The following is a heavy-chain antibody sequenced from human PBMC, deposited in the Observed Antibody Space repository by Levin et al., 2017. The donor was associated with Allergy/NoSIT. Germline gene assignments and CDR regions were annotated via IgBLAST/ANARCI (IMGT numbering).Heavy chain of an antibody. J-gene: IGHJ4*02. D-gene: IGHD1-26*01. CDR2: INEDGGEK. CDR1: GFTFSSHW. Sequence: GGSLRLSCAASGFTFSSHWMIWVRQAPGKGLEWVANINEDGGEKYYVDSVKGRFTISRDNAKNSLYLQMDSLRVEDTSVYYCARGDRSTWDAIDYWGQGTLVTVSS. V-gene: IGHV3-7*04. CDR3: ARGDRSTWDAIDY.